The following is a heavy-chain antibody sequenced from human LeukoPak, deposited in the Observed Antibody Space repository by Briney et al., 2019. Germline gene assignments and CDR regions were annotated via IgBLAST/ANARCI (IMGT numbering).Heavy chain of an antibody. V-gene: IGHV3-23*01. CDR1: GFTFSSYA. Sequence: GGSLRLSCAASGFTFSSYAMKWVRQAPGKGLEWVSTISGSGASTYYADSVKGRFTISRDNSKNTLYLQMNSLRAEDTAVYYCAKVRGSSWGTIDYWGQGTLVTVSS. D-gene: IGHD6-13*01. CDR3: AKVRGSSWGTIDY. J-gene: IGHJ4*02. CDR2: ISGSGAST.